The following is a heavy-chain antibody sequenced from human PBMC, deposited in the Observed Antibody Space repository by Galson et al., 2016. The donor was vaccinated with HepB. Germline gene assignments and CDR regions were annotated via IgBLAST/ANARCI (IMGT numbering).Heavy chain of an antibody. V-gene: IGHV3-13*04. CDR1: GFTFTGDD. Sequence: SLRLSCAASGFTFTGDDMHWVRQPTGKGLEWVSGTGTAGDTYYADSVKGRFTISRDNAKSTLSLQMNSLRVENTAVYYCAREPSWNDYYFDYWGQGSLVTVSS. CDR3: AREPSWNDYYFDY. CDR2: TGTAGDT. D-gene: IGHD1-1*01. J-gene: IGHJ4*02.